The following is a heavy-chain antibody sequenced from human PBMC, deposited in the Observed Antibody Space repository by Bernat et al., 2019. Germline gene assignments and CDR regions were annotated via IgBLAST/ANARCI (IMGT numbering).Heavy chain of an antibody. D-gene: IGHD6-6*01. CDR3: ARGPLWRSYIAARLNYFDS. J-gene: IGHJ4*02. CDR1: GYIFTRYG. Sequence: QVQLVQSGAEVKKPGASVKVSCKASGYIFTRYGISWVRQAPGQGPEWMGWISTCNDNIHYAQKFQGRVIMTTDTSTSTAYMELRSLRFDDTAVYYCARGPLWRSYIAARLNYFDSWGQGTLVTVSS. CDR2: ISTCNDNI. V-gene: IGHV1-18*01.